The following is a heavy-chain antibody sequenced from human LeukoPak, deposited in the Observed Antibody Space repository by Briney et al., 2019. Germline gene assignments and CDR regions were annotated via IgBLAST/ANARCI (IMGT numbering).Heavy chain of an antibody. CDR2: INPNSGGT. J-gene: IGHJ4*02. V-gene: IGHV1-2*06. CDR3: ATNIGSSGWYGGSFDY. Sequence: ASVKVSCKASGYTFTGYYMHWVRQAPGQGLEWMGRINPNSGGTNYAQKFQGRVTMTRDTSISTAYMELSRLRSDDTAVYYCATNIGSSGWYGGSFDYWGQGTLVTVSS. D-gene: IGHD6-19*01. CDR1: GYTFTGYY.